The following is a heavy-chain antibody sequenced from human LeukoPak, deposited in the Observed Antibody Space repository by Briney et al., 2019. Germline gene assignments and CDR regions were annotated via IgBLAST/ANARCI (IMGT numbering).Heavy chain of an antibody. CDR2: IYSGGDT. J-gene: IGHJ4*02. CDR3: ARGEDGNNLGAFDC. Sequence: PGRSLRLSCAASGFTFDDYAMHWVRQAPGKGLEWVSVIYSGGDTNYADSVKGRFTISRDNSKNTVFLQMNSLRAEDTAVYYCARGEDGNNLGAFDCWGQGTLVTVSS. D-gene: IGHD5-24*01. CDR1: GFTFDDYA. V-gene: IGHV3-66*01.